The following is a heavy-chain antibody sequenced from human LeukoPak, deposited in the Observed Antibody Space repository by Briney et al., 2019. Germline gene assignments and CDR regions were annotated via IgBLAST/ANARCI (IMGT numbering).Heavy chain of an antibody. CDR1: GFTFSSYS. D-gene: IGHD6-13*01. CDR2: ISSSSSYI. J-gene: IGHJ4*02. Sequence: PGGSLRLSCAASGFTFSSYSMNWVRQAPGRGLEWVSSISSSSSYIYYADSVKGRFTISRDNAKNSLYLQMNSLRAEDTAVYYCARDRQLYYFDYWGQGTLVTVSS. V-gene: IGHV3-21*01. CDR3: ARDRQLYYFDY.